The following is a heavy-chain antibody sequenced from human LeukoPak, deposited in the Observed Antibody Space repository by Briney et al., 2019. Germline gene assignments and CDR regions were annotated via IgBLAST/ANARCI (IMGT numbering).Heavy chain of an antibody. CDR3: ARDPMDV. CDR1: GFTFSSYA. V-gene: IGHV3-66*01. Sequence: GGTLRLSWAASGFTFSSYAMSWVRQAPGRGLEWVSFIYSGGSTYCADSVKGRFTISRDNSKNTLYLQMNSLRAEDTAVYYCARDPMDVWGKGTTVTISS. J-gene: IGHJ6*03. CDR2: IYSGGST.